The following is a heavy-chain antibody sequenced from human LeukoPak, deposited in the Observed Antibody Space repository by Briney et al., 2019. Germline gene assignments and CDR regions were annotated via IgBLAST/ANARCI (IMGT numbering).Heavy chain of an antibody. CDR1: GGSFSGYY. D-gene: IGHD3-3*01. V-gene: IGHV4-34*01. CDR2: INHSGST. CDR3: ARAEKPSYDFWSGVYYYYYYMDV. Sequence: SETLSLTCAVYGGSFSGYYWSWIRQPPGKGLEWIGEINHSGSTNYNPSLKSRVTISVDTSKNQFSLKLSSETAADTAVYYCARAEKPSYDFWSGVYYYYYYMDVWGKGTTVTVSS. J-gene: IGHJ6*03.